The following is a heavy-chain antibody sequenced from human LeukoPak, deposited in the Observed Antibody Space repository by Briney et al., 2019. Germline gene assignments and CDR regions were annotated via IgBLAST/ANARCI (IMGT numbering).Heavy chain of an antibody. Sequence: ASVKVSCKASGYTFTGYYMHWVRQAPGQGLEWMGWINPNSGGTNYAQKFQGRVTMTRDTSISTAYMELSRLGSDDTAVYYCARDEGRHWALTETRGIDYWGQGTLVTVSS. V-gene: IGHV1-2*02. D-gene: IGHD3-10*01. CDR1: GYTFTGYY. J-gene: IGHJ4*02. CDR2: INPNSGGT. CDR3: ARDEGRHWALTETRGIDY.